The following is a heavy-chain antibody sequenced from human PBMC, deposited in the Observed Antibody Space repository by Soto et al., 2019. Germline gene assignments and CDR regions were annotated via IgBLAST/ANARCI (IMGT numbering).Heavy chain of an antibody. Sequence: PSETLSLTCAVYGGSFHGYYWSWIRQPPGKGLEWIGEINHSGSVNFNPTFKSRVSILLDTSKNQMSLQLSSVSAADTAIYYCATYRKFFQIWGQGTKVTVSS. CDR2: INHSGSV. CDR3: ATYRKFFQI. V-gene: IGHV4-34*01. J-gene: IGHJ3*02. CDR1: GGSFHGYY.